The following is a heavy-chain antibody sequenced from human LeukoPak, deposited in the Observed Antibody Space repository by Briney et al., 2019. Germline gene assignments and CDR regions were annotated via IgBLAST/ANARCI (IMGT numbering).Heavy chain of an antibody. CDR3: AIDPNWGTHS. D-gene: IGHD7-27*01. Sequence: GSLRLSCAASGFTFSTYTMYWVRHPPGKRLEWVSIIGSSGGGIHYADSVKGRFTISRDNSKNALYLQMNSLRVEYTAVYYCAIDPNWGTHSWGQGVLVTVSS. CDR2: IGSSGGGI. V-gene: IGHV3-23*01. CDR1: GFTFSTYT. J-gene: IGHJ4*02.